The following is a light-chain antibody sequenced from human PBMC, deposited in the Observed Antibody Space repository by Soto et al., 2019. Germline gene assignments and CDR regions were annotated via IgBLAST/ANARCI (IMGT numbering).Light chain of an antibody. Sequence: QSALTQPPSVSGAPGQRVTISCTESSSNIGAGYDVNWYQQLPGAAPKFLIYGNSNRPSGVPDRFSGSKSGTSASLAITGLQAEDEADYYCQSYDSRLSGYVFGNGTKVTVL. CDR1: SSNIGAGYD. CDR3: QSYDSRLSGYV. J-gene: IGLJ1*01. V-gene: IGLV1-40*01. CDR2: GNS.